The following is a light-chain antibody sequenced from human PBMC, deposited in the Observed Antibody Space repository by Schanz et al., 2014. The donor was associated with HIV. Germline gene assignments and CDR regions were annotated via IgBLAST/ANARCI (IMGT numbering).Light chain of an antibody. V-gene: IGKV1-5*03. J-gene: IGKJ4*01. CDR1: QDIRAR. Sequence: DIQMTQSPSTLSASVGDRVTITCRASQDIRARLAWYQQKPGKAPNLLISKASALGAGVPARFSGRGSGTQFTLTISSLQPEDFATYYGLQDYNYPLTFGGGTKVEI. CDR2: KAS. CDR3: LQDYNYPLT.